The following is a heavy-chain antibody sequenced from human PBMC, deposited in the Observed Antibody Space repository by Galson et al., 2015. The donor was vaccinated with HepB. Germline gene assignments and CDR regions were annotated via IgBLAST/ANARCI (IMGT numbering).Heavy chain of an antibody. V-gene: IGHV3-66*02. CDR2: IYTGGST. CDR1: GFTVSSDY. CDR3: ARILYNWNLNYYYGMDV. Sequence: SLRLSCAASGFTVSSDYMNWVRQAPGKGLEWVSVIYTGGSTYYADSVKGRFTISRDKSKNTVYHQMNSLRPEDTAVYYCARILYNWNLNYYYGMDVWGQGTTVTVSS. J-gene: IGHJ6*02. D-gene: IGHD1-20*01.